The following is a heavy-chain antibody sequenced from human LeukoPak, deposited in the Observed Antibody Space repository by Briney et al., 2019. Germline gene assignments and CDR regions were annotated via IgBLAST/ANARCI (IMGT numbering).Heavy chain of an antibody. Sequence: PGRSLRLSCAASCFTLSSSGMRSVRQAPGKGLEWVAVISYDGSNKYYADSVKGRFTISRDNAKNSLYLQMNSLRAEDTAVYYCARKLGGRPLDYWGQGTLVTVSS. D-gene: IGHD7-27*01. V-gene: IGHV3-30*03. CDR2: ISYDGSNK. CDR3: ARKLGGRPLDY. CDR1: CFTLSSSG. J-gene: IGHJ4*02.